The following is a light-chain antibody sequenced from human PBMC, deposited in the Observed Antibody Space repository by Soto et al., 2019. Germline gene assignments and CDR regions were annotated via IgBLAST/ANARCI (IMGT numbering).Light chain of an antibody. CDR2: DAS. J-gene: IGKJ5*01. Sequence: EIVLTQSPGTLSLSPGERATLSCRASQSVSSSYLAWYQQKPGQAPRLLIYDASNRATGIPARFSGSGSGTDFTLTISSLQSEDFAVYYCQQYNNWPLITFGQGTRLEI. V-gene: IGKV3D-15*01. CDR1: QSVSSSY. CDR3: QQYNNWPLIT.